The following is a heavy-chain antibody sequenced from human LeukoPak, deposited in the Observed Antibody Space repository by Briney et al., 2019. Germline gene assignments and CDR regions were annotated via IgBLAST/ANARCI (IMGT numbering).Heavy chain of an antibody. D-gene: IGHD3-16*01. CDR1: GFTFSSYA. Sequence: GGSLRLSCAASGFTFSSYAMSWVRQAPGKGLEWVSVISASDGTTHYADSVKGRFTISRDNSKNTLYLQMNSLRAEDTAVYYCATRLYTCDLAGDYWGQGTLVTVSS. J-gene: IGHJ4*02. CDR3: ATRLYTCDLAGDY. CDR2: ISASDGTT. V-gene: IGHV3-23*01.